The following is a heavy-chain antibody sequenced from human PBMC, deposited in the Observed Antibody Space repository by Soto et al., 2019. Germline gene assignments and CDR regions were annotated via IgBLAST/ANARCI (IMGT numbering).Heavy chain of an antibody. J-gene: IGHJ6*03. CDR2: ISYDGSNK. Sequence: GGSLRLSCAASGFTFSSYGMHWVRQAPGKGLEWVAVISYDGSNKYYADSVKGRFTISRDNSKNTLYLQMNSLRAEDTAVYYCAKVGKGRVVPAAIKVYYYMDVWGKGTTVTVSS. D-gene: IGHD2-2*01. CDR1: GFTFSSYG. CDR3: AKVGKGRVVPAAIKVYYYMDV. V-gene: IGHV3-30*18.